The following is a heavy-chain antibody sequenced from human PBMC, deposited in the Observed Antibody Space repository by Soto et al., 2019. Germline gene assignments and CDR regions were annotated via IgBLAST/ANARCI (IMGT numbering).Heavy chain of an antibody. V-gene: IGHV1-18*01. J-gene: IGHJ4*02. CDR3: AREGYDSVWGSYHSTRGYFDY. D-gene: IGHD3-16*02. Sequence: QVQLVQSGAEVKKPGASVKVSCKASGYTFTSYGISWVRQAPGQGLEWMGWISAYNGNTNYAQKLQGRVTMTTDTSTSTADMELRSLRSDDTAVYYCAREGYDSVWGSYHSTRGYFDYWGQGTLVTVSS. CDR1: GYTFTSYG. CDR2: ISAYNGNT.